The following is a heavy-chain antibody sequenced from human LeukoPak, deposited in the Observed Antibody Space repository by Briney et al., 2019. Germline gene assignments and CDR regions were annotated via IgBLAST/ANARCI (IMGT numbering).Heavy chain of an antibody. V-gene: IGHV3-74*01. CDR2: INSDGGST. D-gene: IGHD3-9*01. CDR1: GFTFSSYW. CDR3: GRGGLTGQMAAFDY. J-gene: IGHJ4*02. Sequence: GGSLRLSCAASGFTFSSYWMHWVRQAPGKGLEWVSRINSDGGSTTYADSVKGRFTISRDNAKNTMYLQMSSLRADDSAVYYCGRGGLTGQMAAFDYWGQGTLVTVSS.